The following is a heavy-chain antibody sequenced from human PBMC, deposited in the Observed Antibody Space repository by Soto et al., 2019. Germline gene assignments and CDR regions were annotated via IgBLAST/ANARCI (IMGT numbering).Heavy chain of an antibody. CDR2: IIPIFGTA. CDR3: ARHLGRRGYYYYGMDV. CDR1: GGTFSSYA. V-gene: IGHV1-69*13. Sequence: SVKVSCKASGGTFSSYAISWVRQAPGQGLEWMGGIIPIFGTANYAQKFQGRVTITADESTSTAYMELSSLRSEDTAVYYCARHLGRRGYYYYGMDVWGQGTKVTVSS. J-gene: IGHJ6*02.